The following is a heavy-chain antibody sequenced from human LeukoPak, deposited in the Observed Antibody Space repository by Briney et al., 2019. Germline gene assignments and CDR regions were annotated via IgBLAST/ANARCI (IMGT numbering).Heavy chain of an antibody. CDR1: GFTFDDYA. D-gene: IGHD6-6*01. V-gene: IGHV3-9*01. CDR2: ISWNSGSI. J-gene: IGHJ4*02. CDR3: AKAPYSSSSLPIDY. Sequence: GGSLRLSCTASGFTFDDYAMHWVRQAPGKGLEWVSGISWNSGSIGYADSVKGRFTISRDNAKNSLYLQMNSLRAEDTALYYCAKAPYSSSSLPIDYSGQGTLVTVSS.